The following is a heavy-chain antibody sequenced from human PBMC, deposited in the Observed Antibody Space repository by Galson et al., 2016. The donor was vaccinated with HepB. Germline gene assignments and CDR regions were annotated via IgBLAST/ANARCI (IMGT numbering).Heavy chain of an antibody. J-gene: IGHJ6*02. CDR3: ARDLWVGEFPYAIDV. V-gene: IGHV3-33*02. D-gene: IGHD3-10*01. CDR2: VYYDGNKK. Sequence: SLRLSCAASGFDFKIFAIHWVRQAPGKGLEWVAVVYYDGNKKYYADSGKGRFTISRDNSRNTLFLHMNSLRAEDTAVYFCARDLWVGEFPYAIDVWGQGTTVTVSS. CDR1: GFDFKIFA.